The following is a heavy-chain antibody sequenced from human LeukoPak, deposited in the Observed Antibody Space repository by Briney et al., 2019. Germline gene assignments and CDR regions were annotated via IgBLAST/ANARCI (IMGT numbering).Heavy chain of an antibody. Sequence: SGGSLRLSCAASGFTFSGYAMNWVRQAPGKGLEWVSLILASGSTTKYADSVKGRFTISRDNSKNTLYLQMNSLRAEDTAVYYCAKDPNYYDSSGYYNPAFDYWGQGTLVTVSS. J-gene: IGHJ4*02. CDR3: AKDPNYYDSSGYYNPAFDY. CDR1: GFTFSGYA. V-gene: IGHV3-23*01. D-gene: IGHD3-22*01. CDR2: ILASGSTT.